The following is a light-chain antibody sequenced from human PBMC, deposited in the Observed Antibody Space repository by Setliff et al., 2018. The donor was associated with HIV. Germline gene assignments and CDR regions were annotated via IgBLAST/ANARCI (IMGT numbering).Light chain of an antibody. J-gene: IGLJ1*01. CDR1: SNDVGAYGY. Sequence: QSVLAQPRSVSGSRGQSVILSCTGASNDVGAYGYVSWYQQHPGKTPKLTIYDVSKRPSGVPARFSGFKSGNTASLTIFGLQPEDEADYYCCSYAGSYTFVFGTGTKVTVL. V-gene: IGLV2-11*01. CDR3: CSYAGSYTFV. CDR2: DVS.